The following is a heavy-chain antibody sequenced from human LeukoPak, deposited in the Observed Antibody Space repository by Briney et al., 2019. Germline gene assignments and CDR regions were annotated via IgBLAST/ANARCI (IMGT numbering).Heavy chain of an antibody. D-gene: IGHD6-13*01. CDR3: ARVGAAAGFDY. J-gene: IGHJ4*02. CDR2: FYYSGST. CDR1: GGSISSYY. V-gene: IGHV4-59*12. Sequence: SETLSLTCTVSGGSISSYYWSWIRQPPGKGLEWIGYFYYSGSTNYNPSLKSRVTISVDTSKSQFSLKLSSVTAADTAVYYCARVGAAAGFDYWGQGTLVTVSS.